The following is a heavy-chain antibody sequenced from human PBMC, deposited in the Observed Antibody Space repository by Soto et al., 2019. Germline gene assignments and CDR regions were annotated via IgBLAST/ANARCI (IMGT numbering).Heavy chain of an antibody. CDR3: ARGLEDCARPTVI. D-gene: IGHD2-21*02. J-gene: IGHJ3*02. CDR1: GFTFSSPW. Sequence: GGSLRLSCVASGFTFSSPWMHWVRQSPGKGLVWVSRINSDGSDTTYADSVKGRFTISRDNAKNTLYLQMHSLRAEDTAVYYCARGLEDCARPTVIWGQGTLVTVSS. V-gene: IGHV3-74*01. CDR2: INSDGSDT.